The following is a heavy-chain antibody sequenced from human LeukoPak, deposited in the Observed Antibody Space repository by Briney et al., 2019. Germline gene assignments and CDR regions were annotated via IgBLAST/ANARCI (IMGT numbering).Heavy chain of an antibody. V-gene: IGHV3-33*01. Sequence: HPGRSLRLSCAASGFTFSSYGMHWVRQAPGKGLEWVAVIWYDGSNKYYADSVKGRFTISRDNSKNTLYLQMNSLRAEDTAVYYCARESYSSSWHYDYWGRGTLVTVSS. J-gene: IGHJ4*02. CDR1: GFTFSSYG. CDR2: IWYDGSNK. D-gene: IGHD6-13*01. CDR3: ARESYSSSWHYDY.